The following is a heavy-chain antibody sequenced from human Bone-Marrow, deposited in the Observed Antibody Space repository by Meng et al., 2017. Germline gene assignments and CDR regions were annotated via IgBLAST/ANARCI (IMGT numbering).Heavy chain of an antibody. D-gene: IGHD4-17*01. J-gene: IGHJ2*01. CDR2: INHSGST. Sequence: QVQLPQWGVGLLKPSGTLSLTCAGYGGSFSGYYWSWIRQPPGKGLEWIGEINHSGSTNYNPSLKSRVTISVDPSKNQFSLKLSSVTAADTAVYYCARGRVTTVTTPNWYFDLWGRGTLVTVSS. CDR3: ARGRVTTVTTPNWYFDL. V-gene: IGHV4-34*01. CDR1: GGSFSGYY.